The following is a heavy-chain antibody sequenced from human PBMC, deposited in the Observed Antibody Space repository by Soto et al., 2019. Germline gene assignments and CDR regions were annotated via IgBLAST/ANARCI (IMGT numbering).Heavy chain of an antibody. CDR1: GGSISSGGYY. CDR3: AGFGELFPYGMDV. J-gene: IGHJ6*02. D-gene: IGHD3-10*01. V-gene: IGHV4-31*03. CDR2: IYYSGST. Sequence: QVQLQESGPGLVKPSQTLSLTCTVSGGSISSGGYYWSWIRQHPGKGLEWIGYIYYSGSTYYNPSLKSRVAISVDTSKNQFSLKLSSVTAADTAVYYCAGFGELFPYGMDVWGQGTTVTVSS.